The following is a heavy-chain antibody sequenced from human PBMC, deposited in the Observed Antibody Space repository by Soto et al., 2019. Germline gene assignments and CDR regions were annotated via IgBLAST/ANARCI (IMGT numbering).Heavy chain of an antibody. Sequence: ASVKVSCKASGYSFTNYAITWVLQAPGEGLEWMGWITAYNGKTNNAQKFQGRVTMTTDTSASTAYMELRSLRSDDTAVYYCAREMTTMTFYDYWGQGTLVTVSS. CDR2: ITAYNGKT. J-gene: IGHJ4*02. CDR1: GYSFTNYA. D-gene: IGHD4-17*01. V-gene: IGHV1-18*04. CDR3: AREMTTMTFYDY.